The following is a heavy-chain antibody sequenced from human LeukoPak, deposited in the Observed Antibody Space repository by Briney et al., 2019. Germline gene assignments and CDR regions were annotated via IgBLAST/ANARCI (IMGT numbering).Heavy chain of an antibody. CDR1: GYTFTSYY. D-gene: IGHD6-13*01. J-gene: IGHJ5*02. CDR3: AKLTGYSLNWFDP. V-gene: IGHV1-46*01. Sequence: ASVKVSCKASGYTFTSYYIHWVRQAPGQGLEWMGIIDPSGGSTNYAQKFQGRVTITADESTSTAYMELSSLRSEDTAVYYCAKLTGYSLNWFDPWGQGTPVTVSS. CDR2: IDPSGGST.